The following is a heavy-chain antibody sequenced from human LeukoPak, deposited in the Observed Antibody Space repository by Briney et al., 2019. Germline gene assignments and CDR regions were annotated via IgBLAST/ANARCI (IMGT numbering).Heavy chain of an antibody. CDR2: INHSGST. CDR3: ARGYSSSWFKFDP. Sequence: SETLSLTCAVYGGSFSGYYWSWIRQPPGKGLEWIGEINHSGSTNYNPSLKSRVTISVDTSKNQFSLKLSSVAAADTAVHYCARGYSSSWFKFDPWGQGTLVTVSS. CDR1: GGSFSGYY. V-gene: IGHV4-34*01. J-gene: IGHJ5*02. D-gene: IGHD6-13*01.